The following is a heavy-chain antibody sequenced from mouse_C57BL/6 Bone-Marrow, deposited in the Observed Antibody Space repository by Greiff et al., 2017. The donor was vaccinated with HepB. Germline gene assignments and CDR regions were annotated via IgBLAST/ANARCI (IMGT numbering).Heavy chain of an antibody. V-gene: IGHV5-15*04. CDR3: ARRYYGPWYFDV. Sequence: DVHLVESGGGLVQPGGSLKLSCAASGFTFSDYGMAWVRQAPRKGPEWVAFISNLAYSIYYADTVTGRFTISRENAKNTLYLEMSSLRSEDTAMYYCARRYYGPWYFDVWGTGTTVTVSS. J-gene: IGHJ1*03. CDR2: ISNLAYSI. CDR1: GFTFSDYG. D-gene: IGHD1-2*01.